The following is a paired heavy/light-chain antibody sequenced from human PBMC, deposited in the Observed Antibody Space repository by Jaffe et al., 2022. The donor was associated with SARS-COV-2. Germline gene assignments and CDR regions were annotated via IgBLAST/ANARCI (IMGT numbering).Light chain of an antibody. J-gene: IGLJ1*01. CDR1: KLGDKY. Sequence: SYELTQPPSVSVSPGQTASITCSGDKLGDKYVCWYQQKPGQSPVLVISEDKKRPSGIPERFSGSNSGNTATLTISGTQAMDEADYYCQAWDSSTAGVFGTGTKVTVL. V-gene: IGLV3-1*01. CDR3: QAWDSSTAGV. CDR2: EDK.
Heavy chain of an antibody. J-gene: IGHJ4*02. CDR3: ARSLQAAGTGFDY. CDR1: AYTFTSYG. Sequence: QVQLVQSGAEVKKPGASVKVSCKASAYTFTSYGINWVRQAPGQGLEWMGWISAYNGKTNYAPKFQGRVTMTTDTSTTTAYMELRSLRSDDTAVYYCARSLQAAGTGFDYWGQGTLVTVSS. V-gene: IGHV1-18*01. CDR2: ISAYNGKT. D-gene: IGHD6-13*01.